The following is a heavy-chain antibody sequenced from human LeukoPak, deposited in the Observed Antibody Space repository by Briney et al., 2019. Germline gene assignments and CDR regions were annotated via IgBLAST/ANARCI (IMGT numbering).Heavy chain of an antibody. CDR3: ARLDFWSGYCFDY. V-gene: IGHV3-66*02. Sequence: GGSLRLSCAASGFTVSSNYMSWVRQAPGKGLEWVSVIYSGGSTYYADSVKGRFTISRDNSENTLYLQMNSLRAEDTAVYYCARLDFWSGYCFDYWGQGTLVTVSS. D-gene: IGHD3-3*01. CDR1: GFTVSSNY. J-gene: IGHJ4*02. CDR2: IYSGGST.